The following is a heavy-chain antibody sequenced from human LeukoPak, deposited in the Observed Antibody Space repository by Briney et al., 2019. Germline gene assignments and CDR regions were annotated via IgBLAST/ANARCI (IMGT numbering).Heavy chain of an antibody. Sequence: ASVKVSCKASGYTFTSYGISWVRQAPGQGFEWMGWISAYNGNTNYAQKLQGRVTMTTDTSTSTAYMELRSLRSDDTAVYYCARERLEYYYDSSGYYYFDYWGQGTLVTVSS. CDR2: ISAYNGNT. V-gene: IGHV1-18*01. J-gene: IGHJ4*02. CDR1: GYTFTSYG. CDR3: ARERLEYYYDSSGYYYFDY. D-gene: IGHD3-22*01.